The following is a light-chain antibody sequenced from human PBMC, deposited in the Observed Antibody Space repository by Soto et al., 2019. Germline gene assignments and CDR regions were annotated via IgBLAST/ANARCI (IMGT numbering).Light chain of an antibody. J-gene: IGKJ1*01. V-gene: IGKV1-5*03. CDR3: QQYNNYFWA. CDR1: QNINTW. CDR2: KAS. Sequence: DIQMTQSPTTVSASVGDRVTITCRASQNINTWLAWYQQKPGKAPKLLILKASTLESGVPSRFSGSGSGTEFTLTFSSLQPDDLGTYYCQQYNNYFWAFGQGTRVEIK.